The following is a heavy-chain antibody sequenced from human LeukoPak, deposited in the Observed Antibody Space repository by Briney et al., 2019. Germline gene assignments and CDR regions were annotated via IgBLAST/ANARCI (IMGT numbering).Heavy chain of an antibody. CDR3: ARSERSVAARWFDP. Sequence: SETLSLTCTVSGGSISSYYWSWTRQPAGKGLEWIGRIYTSGSTNYNPSLKSRVTMSVGTSKNQFSLKLSSVTAADTAAYYCARSERSVAARWFDPWGQGTLVTVSS. D-gene: IGHD6-19*01. CDR1: GGSISSYY. CDR2: IYTSGST. J-gene: IGHJ5*02. V-gene: IGHV4-4*07.